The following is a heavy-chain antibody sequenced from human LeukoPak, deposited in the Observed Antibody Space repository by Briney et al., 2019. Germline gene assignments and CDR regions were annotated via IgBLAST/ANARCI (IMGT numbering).Heavy chain of an antibody. Sequence: GGSLRLSCAASGFTFSGYAMSWVRQAPGEGLEWVSGISVSGGSTDYADSVKGRFTISRDNSKNTLYLQMNSQRAEDTATYYCARGYSKDYFDYWGQGTLVTVSS. CDR1: GFTFSGYA. J-gene: IGHJ4*02. D-gene: IGHD3-22*01. V-gene: IGHV3-23*01. CDR3: ARGYSKDYFDY. CDR2: ISVSGGST.